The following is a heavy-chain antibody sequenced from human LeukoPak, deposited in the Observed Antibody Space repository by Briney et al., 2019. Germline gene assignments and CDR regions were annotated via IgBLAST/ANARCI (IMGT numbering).Heavy chain of an antibody. D-gene: IGHD6-19*01. CDR1: GFTFSSYS. CDR2: ISGSSTTI. CDR3: ARGSFSSGRAPFDY. J-gene: IGHJ4*02. V-gene: IGHV3-48*02. Sequence: PGGSLRLPCAASGFTFSSYSVNWVRQAPGKGLEWVSYISGSSTTIYYADSVKGRFTISRDNAKNSLYLQMNSLRDEDTAVYYCARGSFSSGRAPFDYWGQGTLVTVSS.